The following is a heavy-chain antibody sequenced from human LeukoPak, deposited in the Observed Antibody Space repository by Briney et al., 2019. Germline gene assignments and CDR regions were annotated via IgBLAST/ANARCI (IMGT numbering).Heavy chain of an antibody. CDR1: GDSISSGDYY. CDR3: AGGAVVPAAMPAFPFHL. D-gene: IGHD2-2*01. Sequence: SQTLSLTCTVSGDSISSGDYYWSWIRQPPGKGLEWIGYIYYSGSTYYNPSLKSRVTISVDTSKNQFSLKLSSVTAADTAVYYCAGGAVVPAAMPAFPFHLWGQGTLVTVSS. V-gene: IGHV4-30-4*01. CDR2: IYYSGST. J-gene: IGHJ4*02.